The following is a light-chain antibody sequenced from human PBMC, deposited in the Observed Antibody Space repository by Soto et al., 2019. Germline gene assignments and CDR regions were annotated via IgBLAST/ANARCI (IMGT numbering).Light chain of an antibody. CDR2: GAS. CDR3: QQYNDWPRT. CDR1: QSVSSN. J-gene: IGKJ1*01. V-gene: IGKV3-15*01. Sequence: EIVMTQSPGPLSVSPGERATLSCRASQSVSSNLAWYQQSPGQAPRLLIYGASTRATGIPVRFSGSGSGTEFTLTISSLQSEDFAVYYCQQYNDWPRTFGQGTKLEIK.